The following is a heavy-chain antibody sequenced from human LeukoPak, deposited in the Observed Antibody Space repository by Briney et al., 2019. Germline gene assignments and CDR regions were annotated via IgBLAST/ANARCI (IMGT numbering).Heavy chain of an antibody. CDR3: ARADYGGNPDAFDF. CDR1: GGSISSSSYY. Sequence: SETLSLTCTVSGGSISSSSYYWGWIRQPPGKGLEWIGSIYYSGSTYYNPSLKSRVTISVDTSKNQFSLKLSSVTAADTAVYYCARADYGGNPDAFDFWGQGTMVPVSS. J-gene: IGHJ3*01. V-gene: IGHV4-39*01. D-gene: IGHD4-23*01. CDR2: IYYSGST.